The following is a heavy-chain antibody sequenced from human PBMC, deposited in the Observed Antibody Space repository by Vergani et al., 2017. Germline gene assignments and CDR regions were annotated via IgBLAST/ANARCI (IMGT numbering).Heavy chain of an antibody. D-gene: IGHD2-2*01. J-gene: IGHJ2*01. CDR2: ISWNSGSI. CDR1: GFTFDDYA. Sequence: EVQLVESGGGLVKPGGSLRLSCAASGFTFDDYAMHWVRQAPGKGLEWVSGISWNSGSIGYADSVKGRFTISRDNAKNSLYLQMNSLRAEDTALYYCAKDIPLEGCSSTSCYMDFDLWGRGTLVTVSS. CDR3: AKDIPLEGCSSTSCYMDFDL. V-gene: IGHV3-9*01.